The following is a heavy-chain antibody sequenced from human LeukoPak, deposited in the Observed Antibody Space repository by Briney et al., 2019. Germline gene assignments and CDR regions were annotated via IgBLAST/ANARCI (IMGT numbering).Heavy chain of an antibody. V-gene: IGHV4-34*01. Sequence: GSLRLSCAASGFTFSSSAMSWVRQPPGKGLEWIGEINHSGSTNYNPSLKSRVTISVDTSKNQFSLKLSSVTAADTAVYYCASRGTGYCTNGVCSTTPPGGYWGQGTLVTVSS. CDR1: GFTFSSSA. CDR3: ASRGTGYCTNGVCSTTPPGGY. D-gene: IGHD2-8*01. J-gene: IGHJ4*02. CDR2: INHSGST.